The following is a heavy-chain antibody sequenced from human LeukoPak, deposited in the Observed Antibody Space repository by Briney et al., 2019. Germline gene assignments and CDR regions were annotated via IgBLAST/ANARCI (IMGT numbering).Heavy chain of an antibody. CDR3: VRFDRSSDFDY. V-gene: IGHV1-46*01. Sequence: GAPVKVSCKASGYTFTSYYMHWVRQAPGQGLEWMGIINPSGGSTSYAQKFQGRVTMTRDMSTSTVYMELSSLRSEDTAVYYCVRFDRSSDFDYWGQGTLVTVSS. D-gene: IGHD1-14*01. J-gene: IGHJ4*02. CDR2: INPSGGST. CDR1: GYTFTSYY.